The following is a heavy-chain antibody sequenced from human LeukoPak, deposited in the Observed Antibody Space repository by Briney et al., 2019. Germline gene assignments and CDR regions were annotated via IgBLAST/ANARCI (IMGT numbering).Heavy chain of an antibody. J-gene: IGHJ5*02. D-gene: IGHD6-25*01. V-gene: IGHV3-30*04. CDR3: ARVSAPVGFRHWLDP. CDR2: ISSDGSKT. Sequence: PGGSLRLSCATSGFTFSSYSMHWVRQGRGRGLEWVAAISSDGSKTYYADSVKGRFTISRDNSNNTLYVEMNSLTAEDTALFYRARVSAPVGFRHWLDPWGQGTLVRVSS. CDR1: GFTFSSYS.